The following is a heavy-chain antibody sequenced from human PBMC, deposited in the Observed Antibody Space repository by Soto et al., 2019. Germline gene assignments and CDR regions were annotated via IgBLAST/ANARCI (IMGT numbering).Heavy chain of an antibody. CDR2: IYYSGST. V-gene: IGHV4-31*03. Sequence: PSLTYTLSGGSISSGGYYWSWIRQHPRKSLEWIGYIYYSGSTYYNPSLKSRVTISVDTSKNQFSLKLSSVTAADTAVYYCARGLVVVAATLYYYYYMDVWGKRTTVTVSS. D-gene: IGHD2-15*01. J-gene: IGHJ6*03. CDR3: ARGLVVVAATLYYYYYMDV. CDR1: GGSISSGGYY.